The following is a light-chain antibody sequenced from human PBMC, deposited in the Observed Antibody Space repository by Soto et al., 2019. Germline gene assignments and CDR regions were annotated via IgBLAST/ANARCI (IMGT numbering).Light chain of an antibody. V-gene: IGKV1-9*01. CDR2: AAS. J-gene: IGKJ2*01. CDR1: QGVSHY. CDR3: QQLHSYPYT. Sequence: DIQLTQSPSFLSASVGDRVTITCRASQGVSHYLAWHQQKPGRAPKLLIYAASTLQSGVPSRFSGSGSGTEFTLTINSLHPEDFATFYCQQLHSYPYTFGQGTKLEIK.